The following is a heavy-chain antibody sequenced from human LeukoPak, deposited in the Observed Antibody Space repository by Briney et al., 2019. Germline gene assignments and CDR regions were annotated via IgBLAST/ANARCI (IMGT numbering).Heavy chain of an antibody. D-gene: IGHD3-10*01. J-gene: IGHJ3*02. Sequence: GGSLRLSCAASGFTFSSYGMHWVRQAPGKGLEWVAFIRYDGSNKYYADSVKGRFTISRDNSKNTLYLQMNSLRAEDTAVYYCANVMVRTYDAFDIWGQGTMVTVSS. CDR3: ANVMVRTYDAFDI. CDR2: IRYDGSNK. V-gene: IGHV3-30*02. CDR1: GFTFSSYG.